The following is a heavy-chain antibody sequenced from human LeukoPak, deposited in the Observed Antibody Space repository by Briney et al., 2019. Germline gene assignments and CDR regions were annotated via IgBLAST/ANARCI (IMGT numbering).Heavy chain of an antibody. CDR3: AKVWAGYYDFDY. CDR1: GFTFSSYA. Sequence: GGSLRLSCAASGFTFSSYAMSWVRQAPGKGLEWVSAISGSGGSTYYADSVKGRFTISRDNSKDTLYLQMNSLRAEDTAVYYCAKVWAGYYDFDYWGQGTLVTVSS. D-gene: IGHD3/OR15-3a*01. CDR2: ISGSGGST. J-gene: IGHJ4*02. V-gene: IGHV3-23*01.